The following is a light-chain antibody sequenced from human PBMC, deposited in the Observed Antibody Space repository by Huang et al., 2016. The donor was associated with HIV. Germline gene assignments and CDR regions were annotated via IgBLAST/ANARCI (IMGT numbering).Light chain of an antibody. CDR2: DAS. J-gene: IGKJ1*01. CDR3: QQYNNWPPWT. Sequence: EIVMTQSTAILSVSPGERATLSCSASKSVSSSLDWYQQKPGQAPRLLIYDASTRATGIPARFSGSGSGTEFTLTISSLQSEDFAVYYCQQYNNWPPWTFGQRTKVEVK. CDR1: KSVSSS. V-gene: IGKV3-15*01.